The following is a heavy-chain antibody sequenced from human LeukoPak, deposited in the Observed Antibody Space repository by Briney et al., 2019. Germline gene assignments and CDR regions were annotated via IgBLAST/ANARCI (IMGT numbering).Heavy chain of an antibody. Sequence: PSETLSLTRTVSGGSISSYYWSWIRQPPGKGRECIVYIYYSVSTNYNPSLKSRVTISVDTSKNQFPLKLSSVTAADTAVYYCARDRAGASFDIWGQGTMVTVSS. CDR1: GGSISSYY. D-gene: IGHD7-27*01. CDR2: IYYSVST. V-gene: IGHV4-59*01. J-gene: IGHJ3*02. CDR3: ARDRAGASFDI.